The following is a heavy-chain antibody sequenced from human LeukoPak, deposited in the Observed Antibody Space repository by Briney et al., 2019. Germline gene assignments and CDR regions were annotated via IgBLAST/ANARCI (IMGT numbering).Heavy chain of an antibody. D-gene: IGHD2-15*01. V-gene: IGHV3-66*01. CDR1: GFAFRSQD. J-gene: IGHJ4*02. CDR3: ATIVPDVVATLTFDY. Sequence: GSLRLSCAASGFAFRSQDMGWVRQAPGKGLEWVSVIYSDGGTYYADSVRGRFTISRDSSKNTLYLQMNSLRAEDTAVYYCATIVPDVVATLTFDYWGQGTLVTVSS. CDR2: IYSDGGT.